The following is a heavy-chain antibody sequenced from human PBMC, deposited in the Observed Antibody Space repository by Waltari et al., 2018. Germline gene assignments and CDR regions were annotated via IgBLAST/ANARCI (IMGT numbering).Heavy chain of an antibody. CDR3: ARGSRGVRYYYYYYMDV. CDR2: MNPNSGNT. V-gene: IGHV1-8*01. J-gene: IGHJ6*03. CDR1: GYTFTSYD. D-gene: IGHD3-16*01. Sequence: QVQLVQSGAEVKKPGASVKVSCKASGYTFTSYDINWVRQATGQGLEWMGWMNPNSGNTGYAQKFQGRVTMTRNTSISTAYMELSSLRSEDTAVYYCARGSRGVRYYYYYYMDVWGKGTTVTVSS.